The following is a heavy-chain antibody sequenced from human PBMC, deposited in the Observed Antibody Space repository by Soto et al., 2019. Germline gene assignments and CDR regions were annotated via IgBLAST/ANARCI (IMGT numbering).Heavy chain of an antibody. CDR2: VHYVGTT. CDR3: TRLNYYDTSGYPYFFDY. J-gene: IGHJ4*02. Sequence: QVQLRESGPGLVKPSETLSLTYSVSGDSMSEFYWSWIRQSPGKGLEWIGYVHYVGTTKYNPSHKSRVTISVDTSKKQFSLNLRSVTAADTAVYYCTRLNYYDTSGYPYFFDYWGQGAPVTVSS. CDR1: GDSMSEFY. D-gene: IGHD3-22*01. V-gene: IGHV4-59*12.